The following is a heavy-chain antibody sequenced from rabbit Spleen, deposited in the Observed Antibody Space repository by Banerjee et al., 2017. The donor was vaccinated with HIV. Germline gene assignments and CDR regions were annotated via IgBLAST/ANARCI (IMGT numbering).Heavy chain of an antibody. D-gene: IGHD1-1*01. CDR2: IDAGYRGST. V-gene: IGHV1S45*01. J-gene: IGHJ6*01. CDR1: GFDLSSRYW. CDR3: ARDTSSSFSSYGMDL. Sequence: QEQLEESGGGLFQPGGSLALTCKASGFDLSSRYWICWVRQAPGKGLEWIACIDAGYRGSTYFASWAKGRFTISKTSSTTVTLQMTSLTAADTATYFCARDTSSSFSSYGMDLWGQGTLVTVS.